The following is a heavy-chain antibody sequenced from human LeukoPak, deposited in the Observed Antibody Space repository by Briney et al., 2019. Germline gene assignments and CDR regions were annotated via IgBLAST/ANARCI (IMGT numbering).Heavy chain of an antibody. D-gene: IGHD6-19*01. Sequence: SETLSLTCTVSGGSIASSSYYWGWIRQPPGKGLEWIGSIFYSGNTYYNPSLKSRVTISIDTSKNQFSLKLSSVTAADTAVYYCARQLPKSGGWYGDYWGQGTLVTVSS. V-gene: IGHV4-39*01. CDR1: GGSIASSSYY. CDR2: IFYSGNT. CDR3: ARQLPKSGGWYGDY. J-gene: IGHJ4*02.